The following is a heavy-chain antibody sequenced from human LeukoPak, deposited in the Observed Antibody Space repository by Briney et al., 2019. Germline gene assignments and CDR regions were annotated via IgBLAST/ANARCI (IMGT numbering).Heavy chain of an antibody. CDR3: ARGGRWGLPRPYDV. CDR2: IYYSGST. J-gene: IGHJ3*01. Sequence: PSETLSLTCTVSGGSISSYYWSWIRQPPGKGLEWIGYIYYSGSTNYNPSLKSRVTISVDTSKNQLSLKLSSVTAADTAVYYCARGGRWGLPRPYDVWGQGTVVTVSS. CDR1: GGSISSYY. V-gene: IGHV4-59*01. D-gene: IGHD1-26*01.